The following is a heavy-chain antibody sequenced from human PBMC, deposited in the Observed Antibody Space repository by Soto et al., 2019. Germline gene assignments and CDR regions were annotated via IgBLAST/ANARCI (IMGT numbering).Heavy chain of an antibody. CDR2: NYYRGNA. CDR3: ATGELTAGELYFAY. D-gene: IGHD3-10*01. CDR1: DDSINSDKYY. J-gene: IGHJ4*02. Sequence: SETLSLTCSVSDDSINSDKYYWGWIRQPPGKGLEWIGSNYYRGNAYYNPSLQSRVTISVDTSKSQFSLKLNAVTAADSAVYYCATGELTAGELYFAYWGRGALVTVSS. V-gene: IGHV4-39*07.